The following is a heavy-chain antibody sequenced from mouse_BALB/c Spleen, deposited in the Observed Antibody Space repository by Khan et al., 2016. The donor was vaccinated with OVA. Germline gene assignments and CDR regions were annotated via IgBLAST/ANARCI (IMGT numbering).Heavy chain of an antibody. J-gene: IGHJ3*01. V-gene: IGHV1S135*01. Sequence: VQLKESGPELMKPGASVKISCKASGYSFTNYYIHWVKQSPGKSLEWIGYIDPFNGSTSYNQQFKGKATLTVDKSSSTAYMHLSSLTSEDSAVYYCARHGYVAWFAYWGQGTLVTVSA. D-gene: IGHD2-2*01. CDR3: ARHGYVAWFAY. CDR1: GYSFTNYY. CDR2: IDPFNGST.